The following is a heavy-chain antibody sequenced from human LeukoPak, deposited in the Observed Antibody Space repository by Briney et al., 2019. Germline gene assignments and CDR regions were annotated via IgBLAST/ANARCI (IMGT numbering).Heavy chain of an antibody. Sequence: PGGSLRLSCAASGFTFSSYAMSWVRQAPGKGLEWVSDISGSGGSTYYADSVKGRFTISRDNSKNTLYLQMNSLRAEDTAVYYCAKELRYFDWLSSPQDYWGQGTLVTVSS. J-gene: IGHJ4*02. CDR3: AKELRYFDWLSSPQDY. CDR2: ISGSGGST. D-gene: IGHD3-9*01. CDR1: GFTFSSYA. V-gene: IGHV3-23*01.